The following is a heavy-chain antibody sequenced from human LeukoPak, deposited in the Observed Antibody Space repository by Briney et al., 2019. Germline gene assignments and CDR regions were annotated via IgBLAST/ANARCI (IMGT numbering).Heavy chain of an antibody. V-gene: IGHV1-8*02. Sequence: ASVKVSCKTSGFTFTDYYIHWVRLAPGQGLEWMGWMNPNSGNTGYAQKFRGRVTMTRNTSISTAYMELSSLRSEDTAVYYCARGRPFDFWGQGSLVTVSS. CDR3: ARGRPFDF. J-gene: IGHJ4*02. CDR1: GFTFTDYY. CDR2: MNPNSGNT.